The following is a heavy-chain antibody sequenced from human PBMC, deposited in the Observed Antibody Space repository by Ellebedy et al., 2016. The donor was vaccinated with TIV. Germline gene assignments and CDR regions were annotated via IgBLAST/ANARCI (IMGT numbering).Heavy chain of an antibody. D-gene: IGHD6-19*01. CDR1: GGSISRSSYY. J-gene: IGHJ4*02. CDR2: ISYGGSA. Sequence: MPSETLSLTCTVSGGSISRSSYYRGWIRQPPGKGLEWIGSISYGGSAYYNPPLKSRVTISVDTSKNQFSLKMTSVTAADTAVYYCARHPLEWLVGPTYFDYWGPGTLITVSS. CDR3: ARHPLEWLVGPTYFDY. V-gene: IGHV4-39*01.